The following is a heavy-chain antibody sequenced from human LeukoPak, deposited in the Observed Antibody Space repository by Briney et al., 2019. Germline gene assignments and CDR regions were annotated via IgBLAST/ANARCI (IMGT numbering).Heavy chain of an antibody. CDR3: ARAPITSPFYFDY. J-gene: IGHJ4*02. CDR2: INWSGGST. D-gene: IGHD2-2*01. V-gene: IGHV3-20*04. CDR1: GFAFDEHG. Sequence: GGSLRLSCTASGFAFDEHGMSWVRQVPGKGLEWVSGINWSGGSTGYADPLRGRFTISRDNAKNSLYLQIDSLRAEDTALYYCARAPITSPFYFDYWGQGTLVTVSS.